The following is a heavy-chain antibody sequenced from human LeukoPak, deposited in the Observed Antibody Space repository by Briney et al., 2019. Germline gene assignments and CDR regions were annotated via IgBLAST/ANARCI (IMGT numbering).Heavy chain of an antibody. D-gene: IGHD5-12*01. CDR1: GGSISSSGYY. Sequence: SETLSLTCTVSGGSISSSGYYWAWIRQPPGKGLECIGSIYYSGNTNYNPSLKSRVTISLDTSKNQFSLKVTSVTAADTAVYYCAKIEDSGYDYRGWFDPWGQGTLVTVSS. CDR3: AKIEDSGYDYRGWFDP. V-gene: IGHV4-39*07. J-gene: IGHJ5*02. CDR2: IYYSGNT.